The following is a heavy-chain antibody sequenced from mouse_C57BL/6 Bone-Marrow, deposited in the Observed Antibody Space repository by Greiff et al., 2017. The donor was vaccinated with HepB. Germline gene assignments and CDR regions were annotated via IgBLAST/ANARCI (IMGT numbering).Heavy chain of an antibody. CDR1: GFTFSDYG. Sequence: EVKLQESGGGLVKPGGSLKLSCAASGFTFSDYGMHWVRQAPEKGLEWVAYISSGSSTIYYAETVKGRFTISRDNAKNTLFLQMTSLRSEDTAMYYCAISWGGDYYAMDYWGQGTSVTVSS. D-gene: IGHD1-1*01. J-gene: IGHJ4*01. CDR2: ISSGSSTI. CDR3: AISWGGDYYAMDY. V-gene: IGHV5-17*01.